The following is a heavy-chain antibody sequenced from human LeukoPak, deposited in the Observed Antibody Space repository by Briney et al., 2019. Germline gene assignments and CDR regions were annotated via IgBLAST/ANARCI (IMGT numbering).Heavy chain of an antibody. J-gene: IGHJ4*02. CDR2: INHSGST. D-gene: IGHD1-7*01. CDR1: GGSFSGYY. V-gene: IGHV4-34*01. CDR3: ARRLTGTPRGYFDY. Sequence: SETLSLTCAVYGGSFSGYYWSWIRQPPGKGLEWIGEINHSGSTNYNPSLKSRVTISVDTSKSQFSLKLSSVTAADTAVYYCARRLTGTPRGYFDYWGQGTLVTVSS.